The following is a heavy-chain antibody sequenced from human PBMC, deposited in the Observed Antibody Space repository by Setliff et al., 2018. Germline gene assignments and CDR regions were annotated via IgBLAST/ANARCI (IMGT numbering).Heavy chain of an antibody. CDR2: IYSIGSA. CDR1: GGSITSGNNY. CDR3: AREPSPSDALDI. J-gene: IGHJ3*02. Sequence: SETLSLTCTVSGGSITSGNNYWSWIRQPAGKGLEWIRRIYSIGSATYNPSLKGRVTISLDRSENEFSLNLTSVTAADTAVYFCAREPSPSDALDIWGQGTMVTVS. V-gene: IGHV4-61*02.